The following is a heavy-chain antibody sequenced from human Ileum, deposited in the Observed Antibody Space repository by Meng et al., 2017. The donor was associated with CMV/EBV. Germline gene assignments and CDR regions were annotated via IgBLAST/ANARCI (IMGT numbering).Heavy chain of an antibody. D-gene: IGHD7-27*01. CDR2: ISSSSSYI. J-gene: IGHJ3*01. V-gene: IGHV3-21*01. CDR3: ARGHLWPPGDDGLDF. CDR1: GFTFSSYS. Sequence: GESLKISCAASGFTFSSYSMNWVRQAPGKGLEWVSSISSSSSYIYYADSVKGRFTISRDNAKNSLYLQMNSLRAEDTAVYYCARGHLWPPGDDGLDFWGQGTMVTVSS.